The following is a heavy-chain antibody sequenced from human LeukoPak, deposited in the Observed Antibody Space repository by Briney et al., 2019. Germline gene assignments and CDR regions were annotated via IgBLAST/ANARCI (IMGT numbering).Heavy chain of an antibody. J-gene: IGHJ4*02. CDR2: IKSKTDGGTT. CDR1: GFTFSNAW. Sequence: GGSLRLSCAASGFTFSNAWMSWVRQAPGKGLEWVGRIKSKTDGGTTDYAAPVKGRFTISRDDSKNTLYLQMNSLKTEDTAVYYCTTDTYYYDSSGYYFAEYWGQGTLVTVSS. D-gene: IGHD3-22*01. CDR3: TTDTYYYDSSGYYFAEY. V-gene: IGHV3-15*01.